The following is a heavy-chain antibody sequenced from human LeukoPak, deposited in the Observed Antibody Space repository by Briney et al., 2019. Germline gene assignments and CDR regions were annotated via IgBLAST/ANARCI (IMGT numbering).Heavy chain of an antibody. Sequence: SETLSLTCTASGDSITNSNYYWGWVRQSPGRGLEWLGNIFYNGGPYYNPSFKRRVVISVDTSKNHFSLTLNAATAADTAVYHCASYSGIYSAFEIWSQGTLVTVSS. D-gene: IGHD1-26*01. V-gene: IGHV4-39*07. CDR1: GDSITNSNYY. CDR2: IFYNGGP. CDR3: ASYSGIYSAFEI. J-gene: IGHJ3*02.